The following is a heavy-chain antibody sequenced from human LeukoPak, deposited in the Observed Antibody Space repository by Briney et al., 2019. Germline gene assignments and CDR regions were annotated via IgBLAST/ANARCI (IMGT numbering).Heavy chain of an antibody. J-gene: IGHJ4*02. CDR2: MWYDGSNK. CDR3: ARGHCVANYYDSSGYDY. CDR1: GFTFSSYG. V-gene: IGHV3-33*01. D-gene: IGHD3-22*01. Sequence: GGSLRLSCAASGFTFSSYGMHWVRQAPGKGLERVAVMWYDGSNKYYADSVKGRFTISRDNSKNTLYLQMNSLRAEDTAVYYCARGHCVANYYDSSGYDYWGQGTLVTVSS.